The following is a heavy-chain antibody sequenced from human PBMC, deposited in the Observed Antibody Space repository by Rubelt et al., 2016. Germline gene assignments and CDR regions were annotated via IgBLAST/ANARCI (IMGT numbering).Heavy chain of an antibody. D-gene: IGHD6-13*01. V-gene: IGHV3-7*03. J-gene: IGHJ3*02. Sequence: EVQLVESGGGLVQPGGSLRLSCAASGFTFSSYWMSWVRKAPGKGLEWVANIKQDGSEKYYVDSVKGRFTISRDHAKNSLDLQMNSLRAEDTAVYYCARDLGSDSSSFGAFDIWGQGTMVTVSS. CDR3: ARDLGSDSSSFGAFDI. CDR2: IKQDGSEK. CDR1: GFTFSSYW.